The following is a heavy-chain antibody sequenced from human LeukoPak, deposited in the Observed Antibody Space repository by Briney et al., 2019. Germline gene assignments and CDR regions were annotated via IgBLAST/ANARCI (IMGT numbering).Heavy chain of an antibody. D-gene: IGHD3-16*02. CDR1: GGSISSYY. V-gene: IGHV4-59*01. J-gene: IGHJ4*02. CDR2: IYYSGST. Sequence: PSETLSLTCTVSGGSISSYYWSWIRQPPGKGLEWIGYIYYSGSTNYNPSLKSRVTISVDTSKNQFSLKLSSVTAADTAVYYCARRGGSYDYVWGSYRTRYFDYWGQGTLVTVSS. CDR3: ARRGGSYDYVWGSYRTRYFDY.